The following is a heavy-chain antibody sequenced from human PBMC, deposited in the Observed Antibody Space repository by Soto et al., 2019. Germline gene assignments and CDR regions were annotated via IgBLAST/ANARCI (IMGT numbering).Heavy chain of an antibody. CDR3: AKDHSDIVVVVAATRSADWFDP. CDR2: ISGSGGST. V-gene: IGHV3-23*01. Sequence: PGGSLRLSCAASGFTFSSYAMSWVRQAPGKGLEWVSAISGSGGSTYYADSVKGRFTISRDNSKNTLYLQMNSLRAEDTAVYYCAKDHSDIVVVVAATRSADWFDPWGQGTMVTV. CDR1: GFTFSSYA. D-gene: IGHD2-15*01. J-gene: IGHJ5*02.